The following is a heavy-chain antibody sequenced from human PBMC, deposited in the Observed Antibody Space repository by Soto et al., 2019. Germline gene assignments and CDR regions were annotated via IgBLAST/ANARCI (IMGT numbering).Heavy chain of an antibody. CDR1: GGSIRNNY. CDR2: IYYTGTS. J-gene: IGHJ4*02. Sequence: SETLSLTCTVAGGSIRNNYWSWIRQPPGKGLEWVGYIYYTGTSKYNPSLKSRVTISVDSSKNQFSLKLDSVTAADTAVSYCARLGGYYQAFDNWGQGTLVTVSS. D-gene: IGHD3-3*01. CDR3: ARLGGYYQAFDN. V-gene: IGHV4-59*08.